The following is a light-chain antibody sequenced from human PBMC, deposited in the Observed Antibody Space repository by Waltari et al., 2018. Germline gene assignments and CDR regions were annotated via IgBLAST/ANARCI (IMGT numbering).Light chain of an antibody. CDR3: QQYNSFSVT. J-gene: IGKJ4*01. CDR2: QAS. Sequence: DILLTQSPSTLSASARDTVTITCRASQSVGTRLHWYQQKPGKAPKLLIYQASKLDYGAPSRFRGSGSGTDFTLTINSLEPDDSATYYWQQYNSFSVTFGQGTKVEIK. V-gene: IGKV1-5*03. CDR1: QSVGTR.